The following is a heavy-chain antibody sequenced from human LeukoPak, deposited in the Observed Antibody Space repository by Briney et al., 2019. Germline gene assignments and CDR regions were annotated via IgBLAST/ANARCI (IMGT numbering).Heavy chain of an antibody. Sequence: ASVKVSCKASGGTFSSYTISWVRQAPGQGLEWMGRIIPILGIANYAQKLQGRVTITADKSTSTAYMELSSLRSEDTAVYYCARDRDSSGWYYFDYWGQGTLVTVSS. CDR3: ARDRDSSGWYYFDY. J-gene: IGHJ4*02. D-gene: IGHD6-19*01. CDR1: GGTFSSYT. CDR2: IIPILGIA. V-gene: IGHV1-69*04.